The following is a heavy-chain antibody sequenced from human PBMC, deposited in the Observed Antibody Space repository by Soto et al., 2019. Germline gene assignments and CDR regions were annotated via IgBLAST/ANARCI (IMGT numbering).Heavy chain of an antibody. J-gene: IGHJ6*02. Sequence: PTEPLTLTSSVSGFSLTNARMGVSWIRQPPGKALEWLAHFFSDAERSYSTSMQSRLNMYKDSSGSQVVLTMTNMAPADTATYFCARMDGDYNYYGLDVWGHGIAVTVSS. CDR2: FFSDAER. CDR1: GFSLTNARMG. V-gene: IGHV2-26*01. D-gene: IGHD4-17*01. CDR3: ARMDGDYNYYGLDV.